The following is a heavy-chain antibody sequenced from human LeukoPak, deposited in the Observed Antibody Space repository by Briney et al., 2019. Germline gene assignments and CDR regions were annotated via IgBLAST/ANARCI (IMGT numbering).Heavy chain of an antibody. J-gene: IGHJ6*02. V-gene: IGHV4-4*02. Sequence: SGTLSLTCAVSGGSISSSNWWSWVRQHPGKGLEWIGYIYYSGSTNYNPSLKSRVTISVDTSKNQFSLKLSSVTAADTAVYYCARDRVAYGMDVWGQGTTVTVSS. CDR3: ARDRVAYGMDV. CDR2: IYYSGST. CDR1: GGSISSSNW. D-gene: IGHD3-10*01.